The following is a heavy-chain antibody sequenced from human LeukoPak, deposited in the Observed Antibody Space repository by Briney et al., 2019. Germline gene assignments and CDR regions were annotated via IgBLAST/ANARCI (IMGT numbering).Heavy chain of an antibody. CDR1: GFTFNNYA. V-gene: IGHV3-23*01. CDR3: AKYGYYENSGYYYY. D-gene: IGHD3-22*01. Sequence: GGSLRLSCTASGFTFNNYAMSWVRQAPGKGLGWVSGISASGGSTYYADSVKGRFTISRDNSKNTLYLQMNSLRAEDTAVYYCAKYGYYENSGYYYYWGQGTLVTVSS. CDR2: ISASGGST. J-gene: IGHJ4*02.